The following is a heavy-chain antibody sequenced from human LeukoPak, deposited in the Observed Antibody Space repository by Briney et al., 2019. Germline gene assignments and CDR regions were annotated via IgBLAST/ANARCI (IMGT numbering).Heavy chain of an antibody. Sequence: GASVKVSCTASGYTFTGYYMHWVRQAPGQGLEWMGWINPNSGGTNYAQKFQGRVTMTRDTSISTAYMELSRLRSDDTAVYYCARESGDYVGIDYFDYWGQGTLVTVSS. CDR1: GYTFTGYY. CDR3: ARESGDYVGIDYFDY. CDR2: INPNSGGT. D-gene: IGHD4-17*01. J-gene: IGHJ4*02. V-gene: IGHV1-2*02.